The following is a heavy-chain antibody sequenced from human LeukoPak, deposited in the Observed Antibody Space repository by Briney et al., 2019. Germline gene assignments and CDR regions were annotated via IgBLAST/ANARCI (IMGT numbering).Heavy chain of an antibody. CDR3: ARDACSGGSCYSFDY. CDR1: GYTFTRYY. D-gene: IGHD2-15*01. CDR2: INPSGGST. J-gene: IGHJ4*01. V-gene: IGHV1-46*01. Sequence: GASVKVSCKASGYTFTRYYMHWVRRAPGQGLEWMGIINPSGGSTSYAQKFQGRVTMTRDTSTSTVYMELSSLRSEDTAVYYCARDACSGGSCYSFDYWGHGPLVTVSS.